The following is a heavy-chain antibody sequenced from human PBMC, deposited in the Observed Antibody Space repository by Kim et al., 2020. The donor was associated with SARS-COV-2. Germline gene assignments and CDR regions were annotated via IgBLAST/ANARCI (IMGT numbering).Heavy chain of an antibody. CDR2: INHSGST. CDR3: ARVGVWGSYWLGY. CDR1: GGSFSGYY. D-gene: IGHD3-16*01. V-gene: IGHV4-34*01. Sequence: SETLSLTCAVYGGSFSGYYWSWIRQPPGKGLEWIGKINHSGSTNYNPSLKSRVTISVDPSKNQFSLKLSSVTAADTAVYYCARVGVWGSYWLGYWGQGTLVTVSS. J-gene: IGHJ4*02.